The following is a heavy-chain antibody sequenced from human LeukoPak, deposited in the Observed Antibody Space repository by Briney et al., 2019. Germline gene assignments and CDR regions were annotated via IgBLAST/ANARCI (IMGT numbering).Heavy chain of an antibody. CDR2: IYHSGST. D-gene: IGHD3-22*01. CDR3: ARSSRYYDSSGYYSDAFDI. J-gene: IGHJ3*02. V-gene: IGHV4-30-2*01. Sequence: SQTLSLTCAVSGGSISSGGYSWSWIRQPPGKGLEWIGYIYHSGSTYYNPSLKSRVTISVDRSNNQFSLKLSSVTAADTAVYYCARSSRYYDSSGYYSDAFDIWGQGTMVTVSS. CDR1: GGSISSGGYS.